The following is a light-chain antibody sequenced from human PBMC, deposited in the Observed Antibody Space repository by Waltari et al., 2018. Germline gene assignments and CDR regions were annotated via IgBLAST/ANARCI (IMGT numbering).Light chain of an antibody. V-gene: IGLV1-44*01. CDR2: RSD. CDR1: ASNIGNNL. Sequence: QSVLTQPPSVSGTPGQRVTISCSGSASNIGNNLVNWYQQFPGKAPKLLIYRSDQRPSGAPDRFSCSKSGTSASLAISGLQSEDEADYYCAAWDDSLNGRWVFGGGTKVTVL. J-gene: IGLJ3*02. CDR3: AAWDDSLNGRWV.